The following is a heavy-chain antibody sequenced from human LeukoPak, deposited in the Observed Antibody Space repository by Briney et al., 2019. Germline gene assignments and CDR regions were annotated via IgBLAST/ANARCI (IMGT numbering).Heavy chain of an antibody. CDR1: GDSISSSSSY. J-gene: IGHJ5*02. Sequence: SETLSLTCTVSGDSISSSSSYWGWIRQPPGKGLEWIGSIYYSGNTYYNTSLKSRVTISVDTSKNQFSLKLNSVTAADTAVYFCARDDYGSGSTFDPWGQGTLVTVSS. D-gene: IGHD3-10*01. CDR2: IYYSGNT. V-gene: IGHV4-39*02. CDR3: ARDDYGSGSTFDP.